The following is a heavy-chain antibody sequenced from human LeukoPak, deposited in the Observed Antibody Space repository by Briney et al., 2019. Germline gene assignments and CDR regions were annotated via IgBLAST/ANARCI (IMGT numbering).Heavy chain of an antibody. D-gene: IGHD3-3*01. CDR2: VNPNSGGT. CDR3: ARGYDFWSGYQH. J-gene: IGHJ4*02. Sequence: ASVKVSCKASGYTFTGYYMHWVRQAPGQGLEWMGWVNPNSGGTNYAQKFQGRVTMTRDTSISTAYMELSRLRSDDTAVYYCARGYDFWSGYQHWGQRTLVTVSS. V-gene: IGHV1-2*02. CDR1: GYTFTGYY.